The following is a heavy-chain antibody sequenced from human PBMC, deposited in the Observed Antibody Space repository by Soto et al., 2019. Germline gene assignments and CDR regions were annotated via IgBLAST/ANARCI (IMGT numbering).Heavy chain of an antibody. CDR2: IIPIVGTA. J-gene: IGHJ4*02. CDR1: EGTFSSYA. D-gene: IGHD3-10*01. Sequence: QVQLVQAGAEVKKPGSSVKVSCNASEGTFSSYAISWVRQDPGQWLEWKGGIIPIVGTANYAQKVQGIVTITSDKSKSTAYMDLSSLRSEDTALYDGASVNIIYDPFYYWGQGSMVTVSS. V-gene: IGHV1-69*06. CDR3: ASVNIIYDPFYY.